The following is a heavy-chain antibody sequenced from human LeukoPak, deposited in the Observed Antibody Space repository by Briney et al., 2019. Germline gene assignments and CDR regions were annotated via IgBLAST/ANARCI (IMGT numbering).Heavy chain of an antibody. CDR1: GYTFTSYA. Sequence: GASVKVSCKASGYTFTSYAMHWVRQAPGQRLEWMGWINAGNCNTKYSQKFQGRVTITRDTSASIAYMELSSLRSEDTAVYYCASPVANSYGFDYWGQGTLVTVSS. CDR3: ASPVANSYGFDY. J-gene: IGHJ4*02. D-gene: IGHD5-18*01. CDR2: INAGNCNT. V-gene: IGHV1-3*01.